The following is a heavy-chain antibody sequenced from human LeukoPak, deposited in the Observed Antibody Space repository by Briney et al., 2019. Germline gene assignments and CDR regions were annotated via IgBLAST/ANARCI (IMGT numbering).Heavy chain of an antibody. CDR1: GFTFGDYA. D-gene: IGHD3-16*02. J-gene: IGHJ4*02. CDR3: TRVLYVWGSYRYPDY. V-gene: IGHV3-49*04. Sequence: GGSLRLSCTASGFTFGDYAMSWVRQAPGKGLEWVGFIRSKAYGGTTEYAASVKGRFTIPRDDSKSIAYLQMNSLKTEDTAVYYCTRVLYVWGSYRYPDYWGQGTLVTVSS. CDR2: IRSKAYGGTT.